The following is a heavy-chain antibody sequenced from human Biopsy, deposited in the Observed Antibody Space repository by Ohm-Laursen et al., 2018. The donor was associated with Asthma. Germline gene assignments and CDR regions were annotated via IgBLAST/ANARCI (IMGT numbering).Heavy chain of an antibody. CDR3: AKAFLGGVSVANYFDS. D-gene: IGHD6-19*01. CDR1: GFTFDNYV. J-gene: IGHJ4*02. V-gene: IGHV3-9*01. Sequence: SLRLSCAASGFTFDNYVMTWVRQAPGKGLEWVPGISWNSATVAYADSVKGRFTISRDNAKNSLYLQMNSLRPDDTALYYCAKAFLGGVSVANYFDSWGQGTLVTVSS. CDR2: ISWNSATV.